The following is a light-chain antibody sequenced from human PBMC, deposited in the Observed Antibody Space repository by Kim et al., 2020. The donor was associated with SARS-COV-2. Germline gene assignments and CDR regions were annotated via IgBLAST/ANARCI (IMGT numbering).Light chain of an antibody. J-gene: IGLJ1*01. CDR2: GRN. V-gene: IGLV3-19*01. Sequence: ALGQTVKITCQGDSLRSYYASWYQQKPGQAPILVIYGRNNRPSGIPDRFSGSSSVNTASLTITGAQAEDEADYYCNSRESTGKRWVFGTGTKVTVL. CDR3: NSRESTGKRWV. CDR1: SLRSYY.